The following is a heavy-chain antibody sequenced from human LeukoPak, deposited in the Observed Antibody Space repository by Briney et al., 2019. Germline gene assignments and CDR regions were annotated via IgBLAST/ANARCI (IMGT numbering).Heavy chain of an antibody. V-gene: IGHV3-7*01. J-gene: IGHJ4*02. Sequence: PGGSLRLSCAASGFTISSYWMNWVRQAPGKGLEWVANIKEDGGEKYYVDSVKGRFTISRDNAKNSLYLQMNSLRAEDTAVYYCARDAHLSYASGFDYWGQGILVTVSS. D-gene: IGHD3-10*01. CDR2: IKEDGGEK. CDR1: GFTISSYW. CDR3: ARDAHLSYASGFDY.